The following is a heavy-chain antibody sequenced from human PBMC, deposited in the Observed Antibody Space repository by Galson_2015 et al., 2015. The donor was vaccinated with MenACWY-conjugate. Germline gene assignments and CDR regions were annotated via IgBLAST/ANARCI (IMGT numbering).Heavy chain of an antibody. CDR3: TRDRDVGGSRWWFDP. J-gene: IGHJ5*02. CDR1: GFTVSTSC. CDR2: IKCRADGGTT. Sequence: SLRLSCAASGFTVSTSCMSWVRQAPGEGLEWVARIKCRADGGTTDYATPVKGRFTILRDDSAKTLYLQMNSLKIEDTDMYVCTRDRDVGGSRWWFDPWGQGTLVTVSS. V-gene: IGHV3-15*01. D-gene: IGHD2-15*01.